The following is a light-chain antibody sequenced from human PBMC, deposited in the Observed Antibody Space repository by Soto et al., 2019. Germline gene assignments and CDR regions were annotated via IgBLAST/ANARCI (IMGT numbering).Light chain of an antibody. J-gene: IGKJ2*01. CDR2: SAS. CDR3: QQGHTWPLT. Sequence: EIVMTQSPATLSVSPGERATLSCRASQSISTELAWYQQKPGQPPRLLIYSASTRATGVPARFTGSGSGSEFTLTISGLQSEDCAVYYCQQGHTWPLTFGQGTRLEI. V-gene: IGKV3-15*01. CDR1: QSISTE.